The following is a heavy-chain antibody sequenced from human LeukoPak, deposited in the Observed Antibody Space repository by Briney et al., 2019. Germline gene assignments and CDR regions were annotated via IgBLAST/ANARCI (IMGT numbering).Heavy chain of an antibody. V-gene: IGHV3-74*01. D-gene: IGHD6-13*01. Sequence: GGSLRLSRVASGFAVKEYYMYWIRQTPGRGPMWVSRISDDGGTKLYAGFAKGRFIMSRDTAKNTVYLQMNSLRVEDTAKYYCVRDIAPGGTVWFDIWGQGTLVTVSS. J-gene: IGHJ5*02. CDR2: ISDDGGTK. CDR3: VRDIAPGGTVWFDI. CDR1: GFAVKEYY.